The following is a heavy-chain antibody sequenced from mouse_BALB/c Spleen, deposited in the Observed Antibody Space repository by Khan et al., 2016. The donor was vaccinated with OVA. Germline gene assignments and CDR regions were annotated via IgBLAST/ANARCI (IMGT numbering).Heavy chain of an antibody. Sequence: QIQLVQSGPELKKPGETVKISCKVSGYTFTNYGMNWVKQAPGKGLKWMGWINTYTGEPTYTDDFKGRFAFSLETSASTAFLQINNLKNEDMATYFCARGASCWYFDVWGAGTTVTVSS. CDR2: INTYTGEP. D-gene: IGHD3-1*01. J-gene: IGHJ1*01. CDR3: ARGASCWYFDV. V-gene: IGHV9-1*02. CDR1: GYTFTNYG.